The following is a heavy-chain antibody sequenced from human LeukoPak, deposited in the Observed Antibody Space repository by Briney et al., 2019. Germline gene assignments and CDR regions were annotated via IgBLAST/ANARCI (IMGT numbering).Heavy chain of an antibody. CDR2: INTNTGNP. CDR3: ARDQRAGATGLDY. J-gene: IGHJ4*02. Sequence: ASVKVSCKASGYTFTGYYMHWVRQAPGQGLEWMGWINTNTGNPTYAQGFTGRFVFSLDTSVSTAYLQISSLKAEDTAVCYCARDQRAGATGLDYWGQGTLVTVSS. CDR1: GYTFTGYY. D-gene: IGHD1-26*01. V-gene: IGHV7-4-1*02.